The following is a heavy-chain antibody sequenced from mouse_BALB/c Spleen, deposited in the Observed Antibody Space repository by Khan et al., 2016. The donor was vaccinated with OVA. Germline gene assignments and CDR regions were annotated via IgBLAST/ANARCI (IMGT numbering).Heavy chain of an antibody. CDR1: GFSLTSYA. V-gene: IGHV2-6-2*01. CDR3: ARHQFPLAMDS. Sequence: VQGVESGPDLVAPSQSLSITCTVSGFSLTSYAIHWVRQPPGKGLEWLVVLWSDGRTTYNSALKSRLSISKDNSKSQVFLKINSLQTDDTAMYYCARHQFPLAMDSWGQGTSVTVSS. J-gene: IGHJ4*01. CDR2: LWSDGRT.